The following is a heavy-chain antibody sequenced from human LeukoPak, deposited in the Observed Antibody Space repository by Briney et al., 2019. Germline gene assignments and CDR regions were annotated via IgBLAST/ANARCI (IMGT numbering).Heavy chain of an antibody. J-gene: IGHJ3*02. CDR3: AAGTPNIVAHDAFDI. CDR2: IVVGRGNT. CDR1: GFTFTSSA. V-gene: IGHV1-58*02. Sequence: SVKVSCKASGFTFTSSAMQWVRQARGQRLEWIGWIVVGRGNTNYAQKFQERVTITRDMSTSTAYMELSSLRSEDTAVYYCAAGTPNIVAHDAFDIWGQGTMVTVSS. D-gene: IGHD5-12*01.